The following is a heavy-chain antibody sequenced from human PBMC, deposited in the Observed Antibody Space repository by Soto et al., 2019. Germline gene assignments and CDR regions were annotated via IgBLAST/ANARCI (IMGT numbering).Heavy chain of an antibody. CDR3: ARDRYCSGGSCNSFFDY. V-gene: IGHV4-34*01. CDR1: GGSFSGYY. J-gene: IGHJ4*02. D-gene: IGHD2-15*01. Sequence: SETLSLTCAVYGGSFSGYYWSWIRQPPGKGLEWIGEINHSGSTNYNPSLKSRVTISVDTSKNQFSLKLSSVTAADTAVYYCARDRYCSGGSCNSFFDYWGQGTLVTVSS. CDR2: INHSGST.